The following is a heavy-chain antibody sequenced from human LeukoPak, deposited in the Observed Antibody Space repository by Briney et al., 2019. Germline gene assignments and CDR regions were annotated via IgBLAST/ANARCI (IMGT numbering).Heavy chain of an antibody. CDR1: GFTFSSYS. Sequence: GGSLRLSCAASGFTFSSYSMNWVRQAPGKGLEWVSSISSSSSYIYYADSVKGRFTISRDNAKNSLYLQMNSLRAEDMAVYYCARFDSYGYYFDYWGQGTLVTVSS. CDR3: ARFDSYGYYFDY. D-gene: IGHD5-18*01. J-gene: IGHJ4*02. CDR2: ISSSSSYI. V-gene: IGHV3-21*01.